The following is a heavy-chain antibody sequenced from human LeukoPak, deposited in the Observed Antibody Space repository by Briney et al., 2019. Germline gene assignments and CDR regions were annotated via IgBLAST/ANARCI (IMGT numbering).Heavy chain of an antibody. CDR1: GGSISSGGYS. Sequence: PSQTLSLTCAVSGGSISSGGYSWSWIRQPPGKGLEWIGYVYHSGSTYYNPSLKSRVTIPVDRSKNQFSLKLSSVTAADTAVYYCARESSGPMRYFQHWGQGTLVTVSS. V-gene: IGHV4-30-2*01. D-gene: IGHD3-22*01. J-gene: IGHJ1*01. CDR3: ARESSGPMRYFQH. CDR2: VYHSGST.